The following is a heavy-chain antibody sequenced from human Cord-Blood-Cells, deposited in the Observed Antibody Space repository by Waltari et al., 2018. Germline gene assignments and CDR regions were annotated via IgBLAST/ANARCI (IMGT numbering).Heavy chain of an antibody. CDR3: ARGYSGYDSDY. CDR1: GFTFSSYE. V-gene: IGHV3-48*03. D-gene: IGHD5-12*01. Sequence: EVQLVESGGGLVQPGGSLRLSCTASGFTFSSYEMNWVRQAPGKGLEWVSYISSSGSTIYYADSVKGRFTISRDNAKNSLYLQMNSLRAEDTAVYYCARGYSGYDSDYWGQGTLVTVSS. CDR2: ISSSGSTI. J-gene: IGHJ4*02.